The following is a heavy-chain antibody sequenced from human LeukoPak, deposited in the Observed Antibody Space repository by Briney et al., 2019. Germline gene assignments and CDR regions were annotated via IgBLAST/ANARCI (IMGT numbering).Heavy chain of an antibody. CDR3: AREGDYGGNSGQGFDY. V-gene: IGHV4-34*01. CDR1: GGSFSGYY. D-gene: IGHD4-23*01. CDR2: INHSGST. Sequence: SETLSLTCAVYGGSFSGYYWSWIRQPPGKGLEWIGEINHSGSTNYNPSLKSQVTISVDTSKNQFSLKLSSVTAADTAVYYCAREGDYGGNSGQGFDYWGQGTLVTVSS. J-gene: IGHJ4*02.